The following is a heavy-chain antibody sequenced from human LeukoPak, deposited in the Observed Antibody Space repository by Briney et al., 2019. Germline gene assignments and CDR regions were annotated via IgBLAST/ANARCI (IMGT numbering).Heavy chain of an antibody. J-gene: IGHJ4*02. CDR1: GYTFTSYD. CDR3: ARAAGPRPTCMVRGVSNY. D-gene: IGHD3-10*01. Sequence: GASVKVSCKASGYTFTSYDINWVRQATGQGLEWMGWMNPNSGNTDYAQKFQGRVTMTRNTSISTAYMELSSLRSEDTAVYYCARAAGPRPTCMVRGVSNYWGQGTLVTVSS. V-gene: IGHV1-8*01. CDR2: MNPNSGNT.